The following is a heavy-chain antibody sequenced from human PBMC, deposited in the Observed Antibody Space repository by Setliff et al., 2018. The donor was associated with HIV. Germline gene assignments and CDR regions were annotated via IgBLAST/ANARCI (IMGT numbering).Heavy chain of an antibody. CDR2: AYYRSRWKN. CDR1: GDSVSSNSAI. Sequence: SETLSLTCDIHGDSVSSNSAIWNWIRQSPSRGLEWLGTAYYRSRWKNDYPESVKGRITINADTSKNQFSLHLNSVTPEDTAVYYCARVFVGSGNYYTHYFYYWGQGTLVTVPQ. D-gene: IGHD3-10*01. J-gene: IGHJ4*02. V-gene: IGHV6-1*01. CDR3: ARVFVGSGNYYTHYFYY.